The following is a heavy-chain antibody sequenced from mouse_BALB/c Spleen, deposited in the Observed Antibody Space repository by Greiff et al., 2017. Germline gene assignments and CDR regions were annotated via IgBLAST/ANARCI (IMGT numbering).Heavy chain of an antibody. D-gene: IGHD1-1*01. Sequence: QVQLQQSGAELVKPGASVKLSCKASGYTFTSYYMYWVKQRPGQGLEWIGEINPSNGGTNFNEKFKSKATLTVDKSSSTAYMQLSSLTSEDSAVYYCTRDGTLYAMDYWGQGTSVTVSS. CDR2: INPSNGGT. J-gene: IGHJ4*01. V-gene: IGHV1S81*02. CDR3: TRDGTLYAMDY. CDR1: GYTFTSYY.